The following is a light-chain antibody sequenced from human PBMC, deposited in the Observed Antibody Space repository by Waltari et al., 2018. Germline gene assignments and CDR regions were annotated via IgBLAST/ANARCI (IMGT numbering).Light chain of an antibody. J-gene: IGLJ2*01. V-gene: IGLV2-14*03. CDR2: DVT. CDR1: NSDIGRCNY. Sequence: QSALTQPASVSESPGQSITSTCTGTNSDIGRCNYLSWYQHHPGQAPTLILYDVTKRPSGVSDRFSGSKSGTTASLTISGLHTDDEADYYCCSYTITSTLVFGGGTKLTVL. CDR3: CSYTITSTLV.